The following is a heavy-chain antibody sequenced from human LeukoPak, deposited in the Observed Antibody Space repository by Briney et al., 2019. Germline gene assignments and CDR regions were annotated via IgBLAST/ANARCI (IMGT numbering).Heavy chain of an antibody. Sequence: GGSLRLSCAASGFTFSSYSMHWVRQAPGKGLEWVAVIWYDGSNKYYADSVKGRFTISRDNSKNTLYLQMNSLRAEDTAVYYCARGAYYYDSSGYSPLDYWGQGTLVTVSS. CDR2: IWYDGSNK. V-gene: IGHV3-33*08. J-gene: IGHJ4*02. D-gene: IGHD3-22*01. CDR3: ARGAYYYDSSGYSPLDY. CDR1: GFTFSSYS.